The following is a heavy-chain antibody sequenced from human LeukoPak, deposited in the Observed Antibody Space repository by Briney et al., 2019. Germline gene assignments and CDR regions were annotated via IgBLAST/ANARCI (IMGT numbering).Heavy chain of an antibody. D-gene: IGHD2-2*01. CDR1: GYTFTSYD. CDR3: ARVHCSSTSCYSSAAGLDY. V-gene: IGHV1-8*03. J-gene: IGHJ4*02. Sequence: ASVKVSCKASGYTFTSYDINWVRQAPGQGLEWMGWMNPNSGNTGYAQKFQGRVTITRNTSISTAYMELSSLRSEDTAVYYCARVHCSSTSCYSSAAGLDYWGQGTLVTVS. CDR2: MNPNSGNT.